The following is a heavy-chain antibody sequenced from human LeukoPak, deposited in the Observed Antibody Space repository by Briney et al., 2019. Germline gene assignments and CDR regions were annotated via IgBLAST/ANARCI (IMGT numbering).Heavy chain of an antibody. V-gene: IGHV4-59*08. J-gene: IGHJ3*02. CDR2: IFYSGST. CDR3: ASYYYDSNRAEDAFDI. Sequence: SETLSLTCTVSGGSISSYYWSWIRQPPGKGLEWIGYIFYSGSTNYNPSLKSRVTISVDTSKNQISLKLTSVTAADTAVYYCASYYYDSNRAEDAFDIWGQGTMVTVSS. D-gene: IGHD3-22*01. CDR1: GGSISSYY.